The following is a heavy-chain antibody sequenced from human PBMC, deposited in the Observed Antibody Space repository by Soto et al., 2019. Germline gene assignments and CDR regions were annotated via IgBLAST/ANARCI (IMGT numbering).Heavy chain of an antibody. Sequence: GGSLRLSCEASGFNFGAYGMHWVRQAPGKGLEWVAVISHDGTKTYYSDSVKGRFTVSRDNSKNMLYVQMVSLRPDDTAVYSCAKDRRDGYTTCSRCYGLGVWGQGATVTVSS. J-gene: IGHJ6*02. CDR3: AKDRRDGYTTCSRCYGLGV. CDR1: GFNFGAYG. V-gene: IGHV3-30*18. CDR2: ISHDGTKT. D-gene: IGHD5-18*01.